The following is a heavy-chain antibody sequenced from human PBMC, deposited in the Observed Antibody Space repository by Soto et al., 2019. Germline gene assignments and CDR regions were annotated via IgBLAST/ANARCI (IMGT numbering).Heavy chain of an antibody. CDR2: MRADSGGS. D-gene: IGHD5-18*01. J-gene: IGHJ5*01. CDR1: GDTFNKFD. Sequence: QVQLVQSGAEVKKPGAAVKVSCKPSGDTFNKFDINWVRQATGQGPDWVGWMRADSGGSGHAQKFQGRRSLTRDTARITVYMELSNLRAEETAVYYCARYIHGQGFVSCGQGALITVSS. CDR3: ARYIHGQGFVS. V-gene: IGHV1-8*01.